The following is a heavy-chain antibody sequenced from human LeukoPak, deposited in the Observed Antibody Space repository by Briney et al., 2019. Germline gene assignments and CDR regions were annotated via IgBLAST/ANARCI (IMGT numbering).Heavy chain of an antibody. CDR2: IYYSGST. CDR3: ARDGGEGGATFDY. CDR1: GGSISSYY. V-gene: IGHV4-59*01. J-gene: IGHJ4*02. Sequence: PSKTLSLTCTVSGGSISSYYWSWLQQPPGKGLEWIGYIYYSGSTNYNPSLKSRVTISVDTSKNQFSLKLSSVTAADTAVYYCARDGGEGGATFDYWGQGTLVTVSS. D-gene: IGHD1-26*01.